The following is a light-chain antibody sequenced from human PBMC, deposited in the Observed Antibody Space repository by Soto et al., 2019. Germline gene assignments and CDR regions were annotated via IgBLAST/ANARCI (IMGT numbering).Light chain of an antibody. J-gene: IGKJ1*01. CDR2: KAS. CDR1: QSINRC. Sequence: DIQLTQSPSTLSASVGDTVTITCRASQSINRCLAWYQQKPGLAPKLLIYKASTLDSGVPARFSGSGSGTEFTLTVSSLQPDDFAAYYCHQYHNFPRTFGQGTKVEI. V-gene: IGKV1-5*03. CDR3: HQYHNFPRT.